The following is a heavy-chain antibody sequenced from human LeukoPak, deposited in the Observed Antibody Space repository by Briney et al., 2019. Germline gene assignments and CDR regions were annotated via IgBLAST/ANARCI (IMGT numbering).Heavy chain of an antibody. V-gene: IGHV1-69*04. Sequence: ASVKVSCKASGGTFSSYAISWVRQAPGQGLEWMGRIIPILGIANYAQKFQGRVTITADKSTSTAYMELSSLRSEDTAVYYCARDPTFEYSITNWFNPGGQGTLVTVSS. J-gene: IGHJ5*02. CDR1: GGTFSSYA. CDR2: IIPILGIA. D-gene: IGHD6-6*01. CDR3: ARDPTFEYSITNWFNP.